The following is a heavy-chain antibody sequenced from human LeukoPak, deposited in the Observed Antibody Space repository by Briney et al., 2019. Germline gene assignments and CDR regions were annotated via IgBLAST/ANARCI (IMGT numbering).Heavy chain of an antibody. V-gene: IGHV4-38-2*02. CDR1: GYSISSGYY. Sequence: SETGSLTCTVSGYSISSGYYWGGIRQPPGKGLEWIGGIYHSGSTYYNPSLKSRVTISVDTSKNQFSLKLSSVTAADTAVYYCARGWYYDSSGYLFDYWGQGTLVTVSS. J-gene: IGHJ4*02. CDR2: IYHSGST. CDR3: ARGWYYDSSGYLFDY. D-gene: IGHD3-22*01.